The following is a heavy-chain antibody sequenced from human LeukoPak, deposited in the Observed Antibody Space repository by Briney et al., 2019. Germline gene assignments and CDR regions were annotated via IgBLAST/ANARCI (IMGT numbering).Heavy chain of an antibody. CDR1: GFTFSNAW. D-gene: IGHD3-22*01. CDR3: TTDPTLYYYDSSGYYYFDY. Sequence: GGSLRLSCAASGFTFSNAWMSWVRQAPGKGQEWVGRIKSKTDGGTTDYAAPVKGRFTISSDDSKNTLYLQMNSLKTEDTDVYYCTTDPTLYYYDSSGYYYFDYWGQGTLVTVSS. V-gene: IGHV3-15*01. J-gene: IGHJ4*02. CDR2: IKSKTDGGTT.